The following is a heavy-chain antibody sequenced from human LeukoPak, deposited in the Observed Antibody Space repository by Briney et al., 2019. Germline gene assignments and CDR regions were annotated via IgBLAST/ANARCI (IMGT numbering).Heavy chain of an antibody. D-gene: IGHD4-17*01. CDR1: GFTFSSYS. CDR2: LSSSSNTI. Sequence: PGGSLRLSCAASGFTFSSYSMNWVRQAPGKGLEWASYLSSSSNTIYYADSVKGRFTISRDNAKNSLYLQMNSLRDEDTAVYYCARDIDDYGDYFDYWGQGTLVTVSS. CDR3: ARDIDDYGDYFDY. V-gene: IGHV3-48*02. J-gene: IGHJ4*02.